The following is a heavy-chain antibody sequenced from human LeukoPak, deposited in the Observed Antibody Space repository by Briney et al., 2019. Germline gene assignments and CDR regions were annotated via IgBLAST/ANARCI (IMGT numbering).Heavy chain of an antibody. CDR3: ARDHYDILTGSRDYYYYMDV. V-gene: IGHV1-69*05. Sequence: GASVKVSCKASGGTFSSYAISWVRQAPGQGLEWMGGIIPIFGTANYAQKFQGRVTITTDESTSTAYMELSSLRSEDTAVYYWARDHYDILTGSRDYYYYMDVWGKGTTVTVSS. CDR1: GGTFSSYA. J-gene: IGHJ6*03. CDR2: IIPIFGTA. D-gene: IGHD3-9*01.